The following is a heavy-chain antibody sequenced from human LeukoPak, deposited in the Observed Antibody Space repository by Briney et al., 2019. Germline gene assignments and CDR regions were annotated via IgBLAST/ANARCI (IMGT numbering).Heavy chain of an antibody. Sequence: SVKVSCKATGGTLSSYAISCVRPAPGQGLEWMGRISPILGMGNCAQKLQGRVTITPDKSRSTGYMALSSLRSEDTAVYYCARRPTRGFEYYCGQGTLVTVSP. CDR1: GGTLSSYA. D-gene: IGHD3-16*01. J-gene: IGHJ4*02. CDR3: ARRPTRGFEYY. V-gene: IGHV1-69*04. CDR2: ISPILGMG.